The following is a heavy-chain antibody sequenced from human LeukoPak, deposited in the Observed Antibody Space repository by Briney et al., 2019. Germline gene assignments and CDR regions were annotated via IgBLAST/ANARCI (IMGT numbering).Heavy chain of an antibody. D-gene: IGHD3-3*01. CDR3: AREAASIFGVVIITYYYYYMDV. CDR2: IYTSGST. CDR1: GGSISSYY. V-gene: IGHV4-4*07. J-gene: IGHJ6*03. Sequence: SETLSLACTVSGGSISSYYSSWIRQPAGKGLEWIGRIYTSGSTNYNPSLKSRVTMSVDTSKNQFSLKLSSVTAADTAVYYCAREAASIFGVVIITYYYYYMDVWGKGTTVTVSS.